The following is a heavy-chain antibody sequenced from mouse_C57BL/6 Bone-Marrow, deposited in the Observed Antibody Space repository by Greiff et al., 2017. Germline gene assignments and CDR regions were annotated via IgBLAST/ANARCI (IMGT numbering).Heavy chain of an antibody. Sequence: VHVKQSGPELVKPGASVKISCKASGYSFTDYNMNWVKQSNGKSLEWIGVINPNYGTTSYNQKFKGKATLTVDQSSSTAYMQLNSLTSEDSAVYYCASHYYYGSSWAYWGQGTLVTVSA. J-gene: IGHJ3*01. V-gene: IGHV1-39*01. D-gene: IGHD1-1*01. CDR3: ASHYYYGSSWAY. CDR1: GYSFTDYN. CDR2: INPNYGTT.